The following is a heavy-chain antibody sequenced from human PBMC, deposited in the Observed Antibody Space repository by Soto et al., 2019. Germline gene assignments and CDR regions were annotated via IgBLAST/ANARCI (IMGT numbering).Heavy chain of an antibody. J-gene: IGHJ4*02. CDR1: GFTFSNYW. Sequence: EVQLVESGGGLVQPGGSLRLSCAASGFTFSNYWMDWVRQAPGKGLEWVANIKQDGSAIYYVDSVKGRFTISRDNGKNSLDLQMNSLRVEDTAVYYCASALAAPGGFWGQGTLVTVSS. D-gene: IGHD6-13*01. CDR3: ASALAAPGGF. CDR2: IKQDGSAI. V-gene: IGHV3-7*01.